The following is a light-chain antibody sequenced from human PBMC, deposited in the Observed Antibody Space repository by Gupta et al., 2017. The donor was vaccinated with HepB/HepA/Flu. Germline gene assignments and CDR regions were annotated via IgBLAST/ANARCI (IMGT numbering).Light chain of an antibody. CDR3: QHRGT. CDR2: SAS. V-gene: IGKV3-11*01. J-gene: IGKJ1*01. Sequence: EVVLTQSPATLSLSQGERATLSCRASQSVNSYLAWYQQRPGQAPRLLLYSASSRATGIPARGMGSGSGTDFTLTISSLEPEDFAVYYCQHRGTFGQGTNVEIK. CDR1: QSVNSY.